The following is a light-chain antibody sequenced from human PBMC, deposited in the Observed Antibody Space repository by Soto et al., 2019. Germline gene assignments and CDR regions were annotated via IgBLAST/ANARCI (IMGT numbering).Light chain of an antibody. J-gene: IGLJ3*02. CDR1: SSNIGSNY. CDR3: AAWDDSLSGVV. V-gene: IGLV1-47*01. Sequence: QSVLTQPPSASGTPGQRVTISCSGSSSNIGSNYVYWYQQLPGTAPKLLTYRNNQRPSGVPDRLSGSKSGTSASLAISWLRSEDEANYYCAAWDDSLSGVVFGGGTKLTVL. CDR2: RNN.